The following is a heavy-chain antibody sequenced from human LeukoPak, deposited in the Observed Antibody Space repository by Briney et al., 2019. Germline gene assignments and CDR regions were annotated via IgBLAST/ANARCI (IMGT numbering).Heavy chain of an antibody. CDR2: LNPNSGNT. CDR3: ARMTVSGRDNWFDP. D-gene: IGHD6-19*01. J-gene: IGHJ5*02. V-gene: IGHV1-8*03. Sequence: GGSLRLSCAASGYTFTSYDINWVRQATGQGLEWMGWLNPNSGNTGYAQKFQGRVTISRNTSINTAYMELSSLRSEDTAVYYCARMTVSGRDNWFDPWGQGTLVTVSS. CDR1: GYTFTSYD.